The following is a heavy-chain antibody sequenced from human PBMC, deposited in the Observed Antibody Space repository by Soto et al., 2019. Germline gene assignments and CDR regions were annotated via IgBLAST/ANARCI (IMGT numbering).Heavy chain of an antibody. D-gene: IGHD2-2*01. CDR2: IYYSGGT. V-gene: IGHV4-39*02. Sequence: SETLSLTCIVSGGSIINNNYYWGWIRQPPGKGLEWIGSIYYSGGTYYNPSLKSRVTISVDTSKNQFSLKLSSVTAADTAICYCARDSTSPLNFFDPWGQGTLVTAPQ. J-gene: IGHJ5*02. CDR3: ARDSTSPLNFFDP. CDR1: GGSIINNNYY.